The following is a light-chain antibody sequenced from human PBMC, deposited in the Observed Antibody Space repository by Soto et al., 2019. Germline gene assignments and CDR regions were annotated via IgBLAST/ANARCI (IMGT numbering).Light chain of an antibody. CDR3: CSYAGTSTHTV. V-gene: IGLV2-23*02. Sequence: QSALTQPVSVSGSPGQSITISCTGTSRDVGSYKLVSWYQQHPGKAPKLMISEVSKRPSGISDRFSGSKSGSTASLTISGLQAEDEADYYCCSYAGTSTHTVFGGGTQLTVL. CDR2: EVS. CDR1: SRDVGSYKL. J-gene: IGLJ7*01.